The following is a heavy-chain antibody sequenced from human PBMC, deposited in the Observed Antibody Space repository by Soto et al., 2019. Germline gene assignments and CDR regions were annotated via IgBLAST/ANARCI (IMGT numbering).Heavy chain of an antibody. CDR1: GDSISSSDYY. CDR3: ARGLSAATVVTCYFDY. J-gene: IGHJ4*02. CDR2: IYSSGNT. D-gene: IGHD4-17*01. Sequence: QVHLQESGPGLVKPSQTLSHTCTVSGDSISSSDYYWSWIRQPPGKGLEWIGYIYSSGNTYYNPSLKSRLTISVDTSKNQFSLKLNSVTAADTALYYCARGLSAATVVTCYFDYWGQGTLVTVSS. V-gene: IGHV4-31*03.